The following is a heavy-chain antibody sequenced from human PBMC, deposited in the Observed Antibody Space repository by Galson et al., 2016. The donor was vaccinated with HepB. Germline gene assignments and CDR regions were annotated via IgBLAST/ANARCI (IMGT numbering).Heavy chain of an antibody. D-gene: IGHD2-21*02. V-gene: IGHV3-48*04. CDR3: ARDPYCGGDCNSPRYFDL. Sequence: SLRLSCAASGFTFSLYSMYWVRQAPGKGLDWVSYISTGGTTIYYADSVKGRFTISRDNAKNLLYLQMNSLRVEATAVYYCARDPYCGGDCNSPRYFDLWGRCTLVTVSS. J-gene: IGHJ2*01. CDR2: ISTGGTTI. CDR1: GFTFSLYS.